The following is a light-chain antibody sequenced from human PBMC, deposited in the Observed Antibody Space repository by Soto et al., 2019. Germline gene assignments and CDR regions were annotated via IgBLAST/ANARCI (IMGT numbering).Light chain of an antibody. CDR2: KAS. CDR1: QDINKW. J-gene: IGKJ1*01. CDR3: QQYNSFWGT. V-gene: IGKV1-5*03. Sequence: DIQMTQSPSTLSASVGDRITITCRASQDINKWLAWYQQKPGKAPNLLISKASNLESGVPSRFSGSGSGTEYTLTISSLQPEDFATYYCQQYNSFWGTFGQGTKVDIK.